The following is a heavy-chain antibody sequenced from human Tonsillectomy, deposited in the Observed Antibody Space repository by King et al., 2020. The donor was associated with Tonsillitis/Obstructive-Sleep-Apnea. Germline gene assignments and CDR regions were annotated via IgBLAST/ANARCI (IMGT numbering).Heavy chain of an antibody. Sequence: VQLVESGGGLVQPGGSLRLSCAASGFTFSSYAMSWVRQAPGKGLEWVSAISGSGGSTYYADSVKGRFTISRNNSKNTLYLQMNSLRAGETAVYYCAKEAGYYDFWSGYYTGPRDYWGQGTLVTVSS. V-gene: IGHV3-23*04. D-gene: IGHD3-3*01. J-gene: IGHJ4*02. CDR3: AKEAGYYDFWSGYYTGPRDY. CDR1: GFTFSSYA. CDR2: ISGSGGST.